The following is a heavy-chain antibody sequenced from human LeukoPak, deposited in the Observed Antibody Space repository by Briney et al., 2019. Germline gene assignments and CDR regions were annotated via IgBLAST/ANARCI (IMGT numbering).Heavy chain of an antibody. Sequence: GGSLRLSCAASGFTFSNYAMSWVRQAPGKGLEWVSAISGSGGSTYYADSVKSRFTISRDNSKNTLYLQMNSLRAEDTAVYYCAKARSGFVYGDFDYWGQGTLVTVSS. V-gene: IGHV3-23*01. CDR2: ISGSGGST. CDR3: AKARSGFVYGDFDY. J-gene: IGHJ4*02. D-gene: IGHD4-17*01. CDR1: GFTFSNYA.